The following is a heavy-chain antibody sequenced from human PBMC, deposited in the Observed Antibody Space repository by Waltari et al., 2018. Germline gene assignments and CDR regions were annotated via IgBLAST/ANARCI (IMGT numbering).Heavy chain of an antibody. CDR2: ISYDGSNK. J-gene: IGHJ5*02. CDR3: ARDIGVEISTVTSP. D-gene: IGHD4-17*01. Sequence: QVQLVESGGGVVQPGRSLRLSCAASGFTFSSNAMHWVRQAPGKGLEWVAVISYDGSNKYYADSVKGRFTISRDNSKNTLYLQMNSLRAEDTAVYYCARDIGVEISTVTSPWGQGTLVTVSS. CDR1: GFTFSSNA. V-gene: IGHV3-30-3*01.